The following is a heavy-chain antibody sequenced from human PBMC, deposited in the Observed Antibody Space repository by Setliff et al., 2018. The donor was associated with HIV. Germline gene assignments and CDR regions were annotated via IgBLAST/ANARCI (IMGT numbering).Heavy chain of an antibody. CDR3: ARDLKGWFGEWDMDV. V-gene: IGHV1-46*01. CDR1: GGTFSSYA. Sequence: GASVKVSCKASGGTFSSYAISWVRQAPGQGLEWMGIINPSGGRTSYAQKFQGRVTMTRDTSTSTVYMELSSLRSEDTAVYYCARDLKGWFGEWDMDVWGKGTTVTVSS. CDR2: INPSGGRT. J-gene: IGHJ6*03. D-gene: IGHD3-10*01.